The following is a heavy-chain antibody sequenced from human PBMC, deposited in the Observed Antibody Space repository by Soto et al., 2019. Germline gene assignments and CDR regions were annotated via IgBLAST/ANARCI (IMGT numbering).Heavy chain of an antibody. CDR1: GYTFTGYY. D-gene: IGHD2-15*01. Sequence: ASVKVSCKASGYTFTGYYMHWVRQAPGQGLEWMGWINPNSGGTNYAQKFQGRVTMTRDTSISTAYMELSRLRSDDTAVYYCARTWRYCSGGSCYRDAFDIWGQGTMVTVSS. J-gene: IGHJ3*02. CDR2: INPNSGGT. V-gene: IGHV1-2*02. CDR3: ARTWRYCSGGSCYRDAFDI.